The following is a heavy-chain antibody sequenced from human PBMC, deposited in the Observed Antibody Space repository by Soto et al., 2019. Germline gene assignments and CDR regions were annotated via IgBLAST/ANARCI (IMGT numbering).Heavy chain of an antibody. Sequence: EVPLVESGGVLMQPGGSLRLSCAVSGFTLSTYSMNWVRQAPGKGLEWLSYISYDSKTIFYADSMKGRLTISRDNAKNSLYLQMNSLRDEDTAIYYCTRDGWRGYDMDVWGQGTTVTVSS. V-gene: IGHV3-48*02. CDR2: ISYDSKTI. J-gene: IGHJ6*02. CDR1: GFTLSTYS. CDR3: TRDGWRGYDMDV.